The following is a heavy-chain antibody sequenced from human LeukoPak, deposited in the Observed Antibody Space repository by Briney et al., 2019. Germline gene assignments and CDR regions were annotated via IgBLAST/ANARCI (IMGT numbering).Heavy chain of an antibody. CDR1: AFPFATYG. V-gene: IGHV3-23*01. CDR2: VSGGDPTT. Sequence: GGSLRLSCAASAFPFATYGMGWVRQAPGRGLEWVSSVSGGDPTTYYADSVKGRFTISRDNSKNTLYLQMNSLRAEDTAVYYCARVMGRYCSSTSCYVDYWGQGTLVTVSS. J-gene: IGHJ4*02. CDR3: ARVMGRYCSSTSCYVDY. D-gene: IGHD2-2*01.